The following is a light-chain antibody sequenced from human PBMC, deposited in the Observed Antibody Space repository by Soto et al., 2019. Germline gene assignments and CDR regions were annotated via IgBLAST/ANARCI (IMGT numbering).Light chain of an antibody. J-gene: IGLJ2*01. CDR1: SSDVGSYNL. V-gene: IGLV2-14*02. Sequence: QSALTQSASVSGSPGQSITISCTGTSSDVGSYNLVSWHQQHPGKAPKVMIYEGSKWPSGVSNRFSGSKSGNTASLTISGLQAEDEGDYYCSSYTSSGTPVFGGGTKLTVL. CDR2: EGS. CDR3: SSYTSSGTPV.